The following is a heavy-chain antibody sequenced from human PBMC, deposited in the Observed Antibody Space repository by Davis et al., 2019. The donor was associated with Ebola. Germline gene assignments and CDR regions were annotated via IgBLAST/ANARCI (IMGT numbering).Heavy chain of an antibody. Sequence: PGGSLRLSCAASGFTFSSYSMNWVRQAPGKGLEWVSSISSSSSYIYYADSVKGRFTISRDNAKNSLYLQMNSLRAEDTAVYYCARAGQQLAPMSYYYYGMDVWGKGTTVTVSS. V-gene: IGHV3-21*01. CDR2: ISSSSSYI. J-gene: IGHJ6*04. CDR1: GFTFSSYS. CDR3: ARAGQQLAPMSYYYYGMDV. D-gene: IGHD6-13*01.